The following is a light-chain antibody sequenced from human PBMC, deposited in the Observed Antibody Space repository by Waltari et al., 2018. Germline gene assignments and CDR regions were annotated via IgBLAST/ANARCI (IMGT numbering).Light chain of an antibody. CDR1: QSVGTY. V-gene: IGKV3-11*01. CDR2: DAS. J-gene: IGKJ2*01. CDR3: QQRSSWTPHT. Sequence: EIVLTQSPATLSLSPGETATLSCRASQSVGTYLAWYQQKPGQAPRLLIYDASNRATGIPDRFRGSGSGTDFTLTISSLEPEDFALYYCQQRSSWTPHTFDQGARLEIK.